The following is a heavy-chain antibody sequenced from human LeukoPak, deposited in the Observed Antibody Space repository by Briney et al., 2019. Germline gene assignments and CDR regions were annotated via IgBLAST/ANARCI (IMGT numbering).Heavy chain of an antibody. V-gene: IGHV3-11*01. CDR3: ARGLPATLLDY. J-gene: IGHJ4*02. Sequence: LSLTCAVYGGSFSGYYWSWIRQAPGKGLEWVSYIRSSGSTIYYADSVKGRFTISRDNAKNSLYLQMNSLRAEDTAIYYCARGLPATLLDYWGQGTLVTVSS. D-gene: IGHD2-2*01. CDR1: GGSFSGYY. CDR2: IRSSGSTI.